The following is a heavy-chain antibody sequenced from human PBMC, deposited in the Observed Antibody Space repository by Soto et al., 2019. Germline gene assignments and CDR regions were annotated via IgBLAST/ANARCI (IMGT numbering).Heavy chain of an antibody. J-gene: IGHJ4*02. D-gene: IGHD1-1*01. CDR1: GYTFTSYA. Sequence: QVQLVQSGAEVKKPGASVKVSCKASGYTFTSYAIHWVRQAPGQRLEWMGWINAGNGNTKYSQKFQGRVTITRDTSASTAYMELSSLRSEDTAVYYCARERGLLTGTVWYWGQGTLVTLSS. V-gene: IGHV1-3*01. CDR2: INAGNGNT. CDR3: ARERGLLTGTVWY.